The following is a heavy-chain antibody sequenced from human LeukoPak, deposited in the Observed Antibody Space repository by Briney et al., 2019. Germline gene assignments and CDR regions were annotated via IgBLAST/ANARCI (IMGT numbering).Heavy chain of an antibody. J-gene: IGHJ4*02. CDR2: INPNSGGT. CDR3: ARDSAGRVAATYY. Sequence: ASXKVSCKASGYTFTGYYMHWVRQAPGQGLEWMGWINPNSGGTNYAQEFQGRVTMTRDTSLTTPYIQLSRLRSDDTAVYYCARDSAGRVAATYYWGRGTLVTVSS. CDR1: GYTFTGYY. D-gene: IGHD1-26*01. V-gene: IGHV1-2*02.